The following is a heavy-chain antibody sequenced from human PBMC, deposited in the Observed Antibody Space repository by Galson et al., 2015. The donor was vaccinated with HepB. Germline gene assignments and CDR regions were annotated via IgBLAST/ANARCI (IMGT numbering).Heavy chain of an antibody. CDR2: MNPNSGNT. Sequence: SVKVSCKASGYTSTSYDINWVRQATGQGLEWMGWMNPNSGNTGYAQKFQGRVTMTRNTSISTAYMELSSLRSEDTAVYYCARGVHYCSGGSCYKDWGQGTLVTVSS. V-gene: IGHV1-8*01. D-gene: IGHD2-15*01. CDR3: ARGVHYCSGGSCYKD. J-gene: IGHJ4*02. CDR1: GYTSTSYD.